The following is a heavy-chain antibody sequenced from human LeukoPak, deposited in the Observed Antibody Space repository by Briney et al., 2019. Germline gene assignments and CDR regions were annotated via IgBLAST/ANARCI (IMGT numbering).Heavy chain of an antibody. CDR1: GFTFSSYE. D-gene: IGHD6-13*01. V-gene: IGHV3-48*03. CDR3: ARDPQGYSSSWFDY. CDR2: ISSSGSTI. J-gene: IGHJ4*02. Sequence: GGSLRLSCAASGFTFSSYEMNWVRQAPGKGLEWVSYISSSGSTIYYADSVKGRFTISRDNAKNSLYLQMNSLRAEDTAVYYCARDPQGYSSSWFDYWGQGTLVTVSS.